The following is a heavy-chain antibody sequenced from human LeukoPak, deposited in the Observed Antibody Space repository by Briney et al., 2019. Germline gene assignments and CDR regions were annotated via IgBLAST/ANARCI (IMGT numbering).Heavy chain of an antibody. CDR1: GFTFSSYW. J-gene: IGHJ6*03. V-gene: IGHV3-74*01. CDR3: ARELMYYYYYMDV. CDR2: INSDGSST. Sequence: PGGSLRLSCAASGFTFSSYWRHWVRQAPGKGLVWVSRINSDGSSTSYADSVKGRFTISRDNAKNTLYLQMNSLRAEDTAVYYCARELMYYYYYMDVWGKGTTVTVSS.